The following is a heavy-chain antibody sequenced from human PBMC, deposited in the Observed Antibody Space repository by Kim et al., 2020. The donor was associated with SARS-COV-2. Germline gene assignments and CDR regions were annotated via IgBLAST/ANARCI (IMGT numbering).Heavy chain of an antibody. Sequence: YYSGGTYYEPALKSRVTISVDTSKNRFTLKLSSVSAADTAVYYCAGGPASWGQGTLVTVSS. CDR3: AGGPAS. V-gene: IGHV4-31*02. J-gene: IGHJ4*02. CDR2: YYSGGT.